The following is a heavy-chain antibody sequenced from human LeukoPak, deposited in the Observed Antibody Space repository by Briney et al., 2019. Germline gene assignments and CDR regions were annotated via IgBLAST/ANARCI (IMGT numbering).Heavy chain of an antibody. CDR2: INPSGGST. D-gene: IGHD4-17*01. J-gene: IGHJ3*02. CDR3: ARNQLLPNGDYADAFDI. CDR1: GYTFTSYY. V-gene: IGHV1-46*01. Sequence: GASAKVSCKASGYTFTSYYMHWVRQAPGQGLEWMGIINPSGGSTSYAQKFQGRVTMTRDTSTSTVYMELSSLRSEDTAVYYCARNQLLPNGDYADAFDIWGQGTMVTVSS.